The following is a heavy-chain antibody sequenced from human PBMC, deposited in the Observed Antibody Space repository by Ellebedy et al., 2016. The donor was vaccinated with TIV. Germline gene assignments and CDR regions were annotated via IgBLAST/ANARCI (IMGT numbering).Heavy chain of an antibody. J-gene: IGHJ4*02. CDR1: GFTFTSYW. CDR2: IKQDGSEK. Sequence: GESLKISCEASGFTFTSYWMYWVRQAPGKGPECVANIKQDGSEKYYVDSVKGRFTISRDNAKNSLYLQMNSLRAEDTAVYFCARSRGVSYWGQGTLVTVSS. V-gene: IGHV3-7*03. D-gene: IGHD2-8*01. CDR3: ARSRGVSY.